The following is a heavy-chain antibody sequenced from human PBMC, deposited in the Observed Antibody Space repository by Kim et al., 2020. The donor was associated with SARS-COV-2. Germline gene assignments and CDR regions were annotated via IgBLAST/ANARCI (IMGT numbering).Heavy chain of an antibody. Sequence: GGSLRLSCAASGFTFSSYGMHWVRQAPGKGLEWVAVISYDGSNKYYADSVKGRFTISRDNSKNTLYLQMNSLRAEDTAVYYCAKDQSHAYSSSYPDYWGQGNLVPVSS. D-gene: IGHD6-6*01. CDR2: ISYDGSNK. J-gene: IGHJ4*02. CDR3: AKDQSHAYSSSYPDY. V-gene: IGHV3-30*18. CDR1: GFTFSSYG.